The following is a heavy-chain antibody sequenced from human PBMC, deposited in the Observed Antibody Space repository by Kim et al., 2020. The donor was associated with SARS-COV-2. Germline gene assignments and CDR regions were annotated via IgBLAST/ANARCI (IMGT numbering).Heavy chain of an antibody. D-gene: IGHD2-2*01. V-gene: IGHV4-59*08. J-gene: IGHJ5*02. Sequence: SETLSLTCTVSGGSISSYYWSWIRQPPGKGLEWIGYIYYSGSTNYNPSLKSRVTISVDTSKNQFSLKLSSVTAADTAVYYCARYLIGYCSSTSCRNWFDPWGQGTLVTVSS. CDR3: ARYLIGYCSSTSCRNWFDP. CDR2: IYYSGST. CDR1: GGSISSYY.